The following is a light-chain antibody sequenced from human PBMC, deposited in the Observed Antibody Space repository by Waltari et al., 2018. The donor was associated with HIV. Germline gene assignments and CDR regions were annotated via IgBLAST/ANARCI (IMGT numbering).Light chain of an antibody. CDR2: GVS. Sequence: VLTQAPLSSPVTLGPPASMSCNSSESLRHINENTYFNWLHQRPGQPPRLLIFGVSKRLSGVPDRFSGTGSGTHFILRISRVEAEDVGVYYCMQATHFPRTFGQGTKLEIK. V-gene: IGKV2-24*01. CDR3: MQATHFPRT. J-gene: IGKJ2*01. CDR1: ESLRHINENTY.